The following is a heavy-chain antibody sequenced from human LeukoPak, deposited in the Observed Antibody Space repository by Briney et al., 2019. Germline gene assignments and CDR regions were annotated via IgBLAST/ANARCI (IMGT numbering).Heavy chain of an antibody. J-gene: IGHJ5*02. CDR1: GYSFPYYW. V-gene: IGHV5-51*01. Sequence: GEPLKISCKGFGYSFPYYWFAWVRQIPGKGLGGLGISYLGYSETKTSPSFQAQVPISADKPISTAYLQWSSLKASDTAMYYCARLEYDFWSADRGNLFDPWGQGTLVTVSS. CDR3: ARLEYDFWSADRGNLFDP. CDR2: SYLGYSET. D-gene: IGHD3-3*01.